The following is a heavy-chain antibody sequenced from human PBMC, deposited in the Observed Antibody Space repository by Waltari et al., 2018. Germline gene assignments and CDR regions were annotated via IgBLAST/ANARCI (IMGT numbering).Heavy chain of an antibody. CDR3: AREVGVAAGTCFDF. V-gene: IGHV3-30*04. CDR2: ISKDGSNE. Sequence: QVQLVESGGGVVQPGRSLRLSCAASGFIFTTYAIHWARQAPGKGLEWVAGISKDGSNEDYADSVKGRFTISRDNSRNTLSLQMNSLETEDAAVYFCAREVGVAAGTCFDFGGQGTLVTVSA. CDR1: GFIFTTYA. D-gene: IGHD6-19*01. J-gene: IGHJ4*02.